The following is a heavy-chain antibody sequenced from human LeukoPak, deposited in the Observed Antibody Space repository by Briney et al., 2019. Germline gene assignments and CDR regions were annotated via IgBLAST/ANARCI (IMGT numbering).Heavy chain of an antibody. V-gene: IGHV1-69*04. D-gene: IGHD4/OR15-4a*01. CDR1: GGTFSSYA. CDR3: ARGAKETSSKYNWFDP. J-gene: IGHJ5*02. Sequence: GASVKVSCKASGGTFSSYAISWVRQAPGQGLEWMGRIIPILGIANYAQKFQGRVTITADKSTSTAYMELSSLRSEDTVVYYCARGAKETSSKYNWFDPWGQGTLVTVSS. CDR2: IIPILGIA.